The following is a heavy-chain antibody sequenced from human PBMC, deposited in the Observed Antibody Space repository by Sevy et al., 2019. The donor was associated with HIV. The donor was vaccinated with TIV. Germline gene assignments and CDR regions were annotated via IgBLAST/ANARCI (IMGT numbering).Heavy chain of an antibody. D-gene: IGHD6-13*01. V-gene: IGHV3-21*01. Sequence: GGSLRLSCAASGFTFSSYSMNWVRQAPGKGLEWVSSISSSSSYIYYADSVKGRFTISRDNAKNSLYLQMNSLRAEDTAVYYCARDPSLYSNSSYWYFDLWGRGTLVTVSS. CDR3: ARDPSLYSNSSYWYFDL. CDR2: ISSSSSYI. CDR1: GFTFSSYS. J-gene: IGHJ2*01.